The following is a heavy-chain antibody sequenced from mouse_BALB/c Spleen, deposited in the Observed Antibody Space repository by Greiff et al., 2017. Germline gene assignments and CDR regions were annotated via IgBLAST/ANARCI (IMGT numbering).Heavy chain of an antibody. CDR2: INPYNDGT. D-gene: IGHD1-1*01. J-gene: IGHJ2*01. CDR3: AREDGSSSYAMDY. V-gene: IGHV1-14*01. Sequence: VHVKQSGPELVKPGASVKMSCKASGYTFTSYVMHWVKQKPGQGLEWIGYINPYNDGTKYNEKFKGKATLTSDKSSSTAYMELSSLTSEDSAVYYCAREDGSSSYAMDYWGQGTTLTVSS. CDR1: GYTFTSYV.